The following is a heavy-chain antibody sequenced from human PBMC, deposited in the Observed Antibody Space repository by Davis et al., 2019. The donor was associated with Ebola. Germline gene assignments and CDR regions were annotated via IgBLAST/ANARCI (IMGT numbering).Heavy chain of an antibody. CDR3: TRATVLNWLDP. J-gene: IGHJ5*02. CDR1: GFTFSSYW. V-gene: IGHV3-74*01. Sequence: GESLKISCAASGFTFSSYWMHWVRQVPGKGLVWVSRINSDGSSTLYADSVKGRFTISRDNTRNTLYLQMNSLRAEDTAVYYCTRATVLNWLDPWGQGTLVTVSS. CDR2: INSDGSST.